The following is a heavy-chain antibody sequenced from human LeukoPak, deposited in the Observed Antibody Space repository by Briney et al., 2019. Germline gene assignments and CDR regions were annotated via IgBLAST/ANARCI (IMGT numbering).Heavy chain of an antibody. CDR1: GVSFSGYY. CDR2: INHSGST. Sequence: SETLSLICAVYGVSFSGYYWSWIRQPPGKGLEWIGEINHSGSTNYNPSLKSRVTISVDTSKNQFSLKLSSVTAADTAVYYCARTYGKWKWLRFPVPYYMDVWGKGTTVTISS. D-gene: IGHD5-12*01. J-gene: IGHJ6*03. CDR3: ARTYGKWKWLRFPVPYYMDV. V-gene: IGHV4-34*01.